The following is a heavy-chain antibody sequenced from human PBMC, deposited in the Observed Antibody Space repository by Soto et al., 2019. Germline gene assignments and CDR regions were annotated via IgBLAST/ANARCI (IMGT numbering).Heavy chain of an antibody. J-gene: IGHJ4*02. CDR3: ARMYYYDSSGYCDY. CDR2: IFSNDEK. CDR1: GFSLSNARMG. Sequence: QVTLKESGPVLVKPTETLTLTCTVSGFSLSNARMGVSWIRQPPGKALEWLAHIFSNDEKPYSTSLKSRLTTXKXTFXSQVVLTMTNMDPVDTATYYCARMYYYDSSGYCDYWGQGTLVTVSS. D-gene: IGHD3-22*01. V-gene: IGHV2-26*01.